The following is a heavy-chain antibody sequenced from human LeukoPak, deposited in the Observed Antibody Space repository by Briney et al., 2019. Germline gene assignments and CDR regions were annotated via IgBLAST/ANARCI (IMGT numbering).Heavy chain of an antibody. D-gene: IGHD2-15*01. CDR2: IYYSGST. CDR3: ARLPGGVVAAYYFDY. Sequence: SETLSLTCTVSGGSISSSSYYWGWIRQPPGKGLEWIGSIYYSGSTYYNPSLKSRVTISVDTSKNQFSLKLSSVTAADTAVYHCARLPGGVVAAYYFDYWGQGTLVTVSS. V-gene: IGHV4-39*01. J-gene: IGHJ4*02. CDR1: GGSISSSSYY.